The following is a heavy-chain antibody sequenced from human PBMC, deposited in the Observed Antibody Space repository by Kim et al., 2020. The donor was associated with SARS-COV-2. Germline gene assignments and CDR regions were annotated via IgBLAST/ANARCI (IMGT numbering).Heavy chain of an antibody. V-gene: IGHV3-33*01. D-gene: IGHD3-22*01. Sequence: GGSLRLSCAASGFTFSSYGMHWVRQAPGKGLEWVAVIWYDGSNKYYADSVKGRFTISRDNSKNTLYLQMNSLRAEDTAVYYCARDLRYYYDSSGYYLPSRYFDLWGRGTLVTVSS. CDR1: GFTFSSYG. CDR2: IWYDGSNK. J-gene: IGHJ2*01. CDR3: ARDLRYYYDSSGYYLPSRYFDL.